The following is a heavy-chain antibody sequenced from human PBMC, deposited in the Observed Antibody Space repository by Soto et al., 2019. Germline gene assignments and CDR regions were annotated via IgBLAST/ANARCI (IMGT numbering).Heavy chain of an antibody. Sequence: EVQLVESGGGLVQPGRSLRLSCAASGFTFDDYAMHWVRQAPGKGLEWVSGISWNSGSIGYADSVKGRFTISRDNAKNSLYLQMNSLRAEETALYYCAKGYGDYDPYYYYYMDVWGKGTTVTVSS. V-gene: IGHV3-9*01. J-gene: IGHJ6*03. CDR3: AKGYGDYDPYYYYYMDV. CDR1: GFTFDDYA. D-gene: IGHD4-17*01. CDR2: ISWNSGSI.